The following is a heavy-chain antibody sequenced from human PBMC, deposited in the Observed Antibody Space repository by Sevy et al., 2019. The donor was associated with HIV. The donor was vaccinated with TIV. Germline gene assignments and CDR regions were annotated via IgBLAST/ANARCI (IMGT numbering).Heavy chain of an antibody. D-gene: IGHD2-15*01. CDR3: ARDFCSGGSCYSAFVY. CDR1: GYTFNNYI. V-gene: IGHV1-3*04. J-gene: IGHJ4*02. Sequence: VSVKVSCRGSGYTFNNYIIYWVRQAPGQSLEWMGWVNTASGDTKYSQKFQGRLIITTDTSARTVYMELNSLRSEDTAFYFCARDFCSGGSCYSAFVYWGQGTLVTVSS. CDR2: VNTASGDT.